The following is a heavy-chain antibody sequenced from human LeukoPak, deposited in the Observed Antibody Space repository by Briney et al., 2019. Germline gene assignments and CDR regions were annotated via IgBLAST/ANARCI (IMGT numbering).Heavy chain of an antibody. D-gene: IGHD2-15*01. J-gene: IGHJ4*02. CDR2: ISGSGYST. V-gene: IGHV3-23*01. CDR1: GFTFSSYA. Sequence: AGGSLRLSCAASGFTFSSYAMSWVRQAPGKGLEWVSAISGSGYSTYYADSVKGRFTISRDNAKNTLYLQMNDLRPEDTAVYYCGRNRRYQIDYWGQGTLVTVSS. CDR3: GRNRRYQIDY.